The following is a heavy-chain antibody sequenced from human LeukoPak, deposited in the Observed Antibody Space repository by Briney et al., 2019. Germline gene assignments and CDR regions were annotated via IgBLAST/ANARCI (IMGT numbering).Heavy chain of an antibody. D-gene: IGHD1-26*01. J-gene: IGHJ4*02. CDR2: VYHSGST. CDR1: GGSISSGGYS. CDR3: ASKLLSGQIDY. V-gene: IGHV4-30-2*01. Sequence: SQTLSLTCAVSGGSISSGGYSWSRIRQPPGKGLEWIGYVYHSGSTYYNPSLKSRVTISVDGSKNQFSLKLSSVTAADTAVYYCASKLLSGQIDYWGQGTLVTVSS.